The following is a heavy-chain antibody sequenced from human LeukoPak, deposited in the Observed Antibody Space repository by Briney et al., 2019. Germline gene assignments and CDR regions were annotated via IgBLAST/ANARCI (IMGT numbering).Heavy chain of an antibody. J-gene: IGHJ3*02. Sequence: PSETLALTCGVYGGAFSGYYWTWIRQPPGKGLEWIGEITHSGIAKYTPSLKSRVTMSIDTFKKQFSLRLSSVTAADTAMYYCVRGPPGGSFDIWGQGTMVTVS. CDR2: ITHSGIA. CDR3: VRGPPGGSFDI. CDR1: GGAFSGYY. D-gene: IGHD3-10*01. V-gene: IGHV4-34*01.